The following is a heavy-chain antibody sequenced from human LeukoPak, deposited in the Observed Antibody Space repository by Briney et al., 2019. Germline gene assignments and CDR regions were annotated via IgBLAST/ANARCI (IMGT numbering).Heavy chain of an antibody. V-gene: IGHV3-7*03. CDR2: VNRDGSET. J-gene: IGHJ6*02. Sequence: GGSLRLSCAASGFALSSHWMTWVRQVPGRGPEWVANVNRDGSETYYLDSVKGRFTISKDNAKNSLYLQMYSLRAEDTALYHCARNNGMDVWGQGTTVIVSS. CDR3: ARNNGMDV. CDR1: GFALSSHW.